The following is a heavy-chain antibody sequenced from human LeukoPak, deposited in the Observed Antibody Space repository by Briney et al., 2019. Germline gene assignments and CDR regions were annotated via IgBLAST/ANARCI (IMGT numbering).Heavy chain of an antibody. V-gene: IGHV1-46*01. D-gene: IGHD1-20*01. CDR2: INPSGGST. CDR3: AREGYNWNDVNY. CDR1: GYTFTSYY. Sequence: ASVKVSCKASGYTFTSYYMHWVRQAPGQGLEWMGIINPSGGSTSYTQKFQGRVTMTRDTSTSTVYMELSSLRSEDTAVYYCAREGYNWNDVNYWGQGTLVTVSS. J-gene: IGHJ4*02.